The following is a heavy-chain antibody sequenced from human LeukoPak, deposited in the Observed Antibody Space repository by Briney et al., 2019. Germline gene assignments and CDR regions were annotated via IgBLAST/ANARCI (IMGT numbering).Heavy chain of an antibody. CDR3: ARERGNLRGDAFDI. CDR1: GVSFSSYY. Sequence: PSETLSLTCTVSGVSFSSYYWTWIRQPAREGLEWIGRIFSSGNTNYNPSLESRVTMSIDTSKNQFSLKLTSVTAADTAVYYCARERGNLRGDAFDIWGQGTMVTVSS. D-gene: IGHD1-26*01. J-gene: IGHJ3*02. V-gene: IGHV4-4*07. CDR2: IFSSGNT.